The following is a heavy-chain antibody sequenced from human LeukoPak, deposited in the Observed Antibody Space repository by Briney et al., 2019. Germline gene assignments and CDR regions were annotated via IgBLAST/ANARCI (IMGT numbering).Heavy chain of an antibody. CDR3: ARGSLYSSSSEGGPSYYYYYMDV. CDR1: GGTFSSYA. J-gene: IGHJ6*03. D-gene: IGHD6-6*01. Sequence: GASVKVSCKASGGTFSSYAISWVRQAPGQGLEWMGGIIPIFGTANYAQKFQGRVTITTDESTSTAYMELSSLRSEDTAVYYCARGSLYSSSSEGGPSYYYYYMDVWGKGTTVTVSS. V-gene: IGHV1-69*05. CDR2: IIPIFGTA.